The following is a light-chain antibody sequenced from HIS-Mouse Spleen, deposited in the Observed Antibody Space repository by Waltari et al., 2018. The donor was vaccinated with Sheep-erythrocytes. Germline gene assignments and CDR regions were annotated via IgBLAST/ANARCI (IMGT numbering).Light chain of an antibody. CDR2: DAS. Sequence: EIVLTQSPATLSLSPGERATLSYRASQSVSSYLAWYQQKPGQAPRLLIYDASNRATGIPSRFNGSGSGTDFTLTISSLEPEDFAVYYCQQRSNWPPITFGQGTRLEIK. J-gene: IGKJ5*01. CDR3: QQRSNWPPIT. V-gene: IGKV3-11*01. CDR1: QSVSSY.